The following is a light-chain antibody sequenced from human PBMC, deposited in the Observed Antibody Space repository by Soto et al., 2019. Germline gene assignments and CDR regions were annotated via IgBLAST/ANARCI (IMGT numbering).Light chain of an antibody. V-gene: IGKV3-11*01. Sequence: EIVLTQSPATLSLSPGERATLSCRASQSVSSYLAWYQQKPGQAPRLLIYDASNRATCIPARFSGSGSGTDFTLTISSLEPEDFAVYYCQQRSNWPPVFGQGTKVEIK. CDR2: DAS. CDR3: QQRSNWPPV. CDR1: QSVSSY. J-gene: IGKJ1*01.